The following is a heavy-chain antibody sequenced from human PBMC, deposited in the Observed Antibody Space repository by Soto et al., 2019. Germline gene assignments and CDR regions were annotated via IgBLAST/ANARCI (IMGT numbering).Heavy chain of an antibody. D-gene: IGHD3-22*01. V-gene: IGHV5-10-1*01. CDR2: IDPSDSQT. J-gene: IGHJ4*02. CDR3: ARQIYDSDTGPNFQYYFDS. Sequence: PGESLKISCNGSGYSFAGYWITWVRQKPGKGLEWMGRIDPSDSQTYYSPSIRGHVTISATKSITTVFLQWSSLRASDTAMYYCARQIYDSDTGPNFQYYFDSWGQGTPVTVSS. CDR1: GYSFAGYW.